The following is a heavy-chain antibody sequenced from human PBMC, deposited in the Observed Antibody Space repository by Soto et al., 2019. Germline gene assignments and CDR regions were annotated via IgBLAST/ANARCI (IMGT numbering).Heavy chain of an antibody. J-gene: IGHJ4*02. CDR1: GFTFSGSA. CDR3: IFPMTQQLVTPS. CDR2: IRSKANSYAT. D-gene: IGHD6-13*01. Sequence: GGSLRLSCAASGFTFSGSAMHWVRQASGKGLEWVGRIRSKANSYATAYAASVKGRFTISRDDSKNTAYLQMNSLKTEDTAVYYCIFPMTQQLVTPSGGQGTLVTVSS. V-gene: IGHV3-73*01.